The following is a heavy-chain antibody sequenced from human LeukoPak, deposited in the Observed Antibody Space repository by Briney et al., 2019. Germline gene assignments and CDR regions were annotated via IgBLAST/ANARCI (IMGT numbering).Heavy chain of an antibody. D-gene: IGHD6-19*01. CDR2: INPNSGGT. CDR3: ARDLVASSSGGADY. Sequence: ASVKVSCKASGYTFTDYYMHWVRQAPGQGLEWMGWINPNSGGTKYAQKFQDWVTMTSDTSTTTAFMTLIGLTSEDTAVYYCARDLVASSSGGADYWGQGTLVTVTS. CDR1: GYTFTDYY. V-gene: IGHV1-2*04. J-gene: IGHJ4*02.